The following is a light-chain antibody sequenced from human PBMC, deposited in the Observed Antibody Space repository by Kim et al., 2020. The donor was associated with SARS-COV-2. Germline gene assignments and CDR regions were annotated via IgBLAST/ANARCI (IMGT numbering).Light chain of an antibody. V-gene: IGKV4-1*01. Sequence: ATINCKSIQCVLYSSNNKNYLAWYQQKPGQPPKLLIYWASTRESGVPDRFSGSGSGTDFTLTISSLQAEDVAVYYCQQYYSAPRTFGQGTKVDIK. CDR3: QQYYSAPRT. CDR2: WAS. J-gene: IGKJ1*01. CDR1: QCVLYSSNNKNY.